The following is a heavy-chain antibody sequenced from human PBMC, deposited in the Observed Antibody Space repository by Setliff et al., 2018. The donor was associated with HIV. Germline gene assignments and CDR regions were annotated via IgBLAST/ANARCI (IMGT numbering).Heavy chain of an antibody. Sequence: GGSLRLSCAASGFTFRNYWMHWVRQAPGKGLVWVSRIDGDGSGTSYADSVQGRFTISRDNAKNTLYLQMNSLRAGDTAVYYCARDYLYYNLYNGSPVYGMDVWGQGTTVTVSS. J-gene: IGHJ6*02. V-gene: IGHV3-74*01. D-gene: IGHD3-3*01. CDR2: IDGDGSGT. CDR1: GFTFRNYW. CDR3: ARDYLYYNLYNGSPVYGMDV.